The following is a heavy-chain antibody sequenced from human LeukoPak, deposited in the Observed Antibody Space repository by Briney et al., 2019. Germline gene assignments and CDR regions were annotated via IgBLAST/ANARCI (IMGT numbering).Heavy chain of an antibody. D-gene: IGHD6-19*01. Sequence: PSETLSLTCIGSGGSLSSYYWSWIRQPPGKGLEWIGYIYYSETNYNPSLKSRVTISLDMSKNQFSLKLSSVTAVDTAVYYCARVGYSSEAYYWGQGTLVTVSS. CDR2: IYYSET. CDR1: GGSLSSYY. CDR3: ARVGYSSEAYY. J-gene: IGHJ4*02. V-gene: IGHV4-59*01.